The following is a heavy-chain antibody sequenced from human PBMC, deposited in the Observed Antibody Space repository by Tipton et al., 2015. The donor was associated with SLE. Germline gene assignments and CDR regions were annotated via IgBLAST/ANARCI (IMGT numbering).Heavy chain of an antibody. CDR1: GFIFNDFA. CDR2: VSYDGGSK. Sequence: SLRLSCAASGFIFNDFAMHWVRQAPGKGLEWVTVVSYDGGSKYYADSVTGRFTVSRDNSENTLDLHMNSLRTEDTAVYYCARYGDQGTAVFDLWGQGTLV. CDR3: ARYGDQGTAVFDL. D-gene: IGHD2-21*02. J-gene: IGHJ4*02. V-gene: IGHV3-30-3*01.